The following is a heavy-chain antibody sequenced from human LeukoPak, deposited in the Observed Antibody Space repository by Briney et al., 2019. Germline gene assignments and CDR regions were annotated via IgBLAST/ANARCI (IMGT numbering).Heavy chain of an antibody. Sequence: SETLSFTCTVSGGSISSYYWSWIRQPPGKGLEWVGYIYYSGSTNYNPSLKSRVTISVDTSKNQFSLKLSSVTAADTAVYYCARDRYYYDSSGAFDIWGQGTMVTVSS. CDR1: GGSISSYY. V-gene: IGHV4-59*01. CDR2: IYYSGST. J-gene: IGHJ3*02. CDR3: ARDRYYYDSSGAFDI. D-gene: IGHD3-22*01.